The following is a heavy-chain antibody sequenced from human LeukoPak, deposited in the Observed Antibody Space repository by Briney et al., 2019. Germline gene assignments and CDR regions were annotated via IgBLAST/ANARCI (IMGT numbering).Heavy chain of an antibody. CDR1: GLAFSSSA. CDR3: AKYLFVSTPFFDY. CDR2: LSDSGVIT. V-gene: IGHV3-23*01. J-gene: IGHJ4*02. Sequence: GGSLRLSCAASGLAFSSSAMTWVRQAPGKGLEWVSALSDSGVITHYAGSVKGRFTIARDNSKSTLYLRMNSLRADDTAVYYCAKYLFVSTPFFDYWGQGTLVAVSS. D-gene: IGHD5/OR15-5a*01.